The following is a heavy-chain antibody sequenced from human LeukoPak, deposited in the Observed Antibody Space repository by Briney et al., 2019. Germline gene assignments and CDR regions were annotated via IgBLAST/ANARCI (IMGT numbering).Heavy chain of an antibody. CDR3: ARESMAFDY. V-gene: IGHV1-46*01. D-gene: IGHD2-8*01. CDR2: INPTGGST. J-gene: IGHJ4*02. CDR1: GYTFISYY. Sequence: ASVKVSCKASGYTFISYYMHWVRQAPGQGLEWMGLINPTGGSTSYAQQFQGRISMSRDTSTSTVYMEMSSLTSEDTALYYCARESMAFDYWGQGTLVTVSS.